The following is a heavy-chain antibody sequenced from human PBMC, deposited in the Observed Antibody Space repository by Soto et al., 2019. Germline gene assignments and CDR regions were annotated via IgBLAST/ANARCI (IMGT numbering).Heavy chain of an antibody. J-gene: IGHJ4*02. CDR1: GGSFSGYY. Sequence: QVQLQQWGAGLLKPSETLSLTCAVYGGSFSGYYWSWIRQPPGKGLEWIGEINHSGSTNYNPSLKSRVTISVDTSKNQFSLKLSSVTAADTAVYYCARDPKGSGTRGAFDYWGQGTLVTVSS. CDR2: INHSGST. D-gene: IGHD3-10*01. V-gene: IGHV4-34*01. CDR3: ARDPKGSGTRGAFDY.